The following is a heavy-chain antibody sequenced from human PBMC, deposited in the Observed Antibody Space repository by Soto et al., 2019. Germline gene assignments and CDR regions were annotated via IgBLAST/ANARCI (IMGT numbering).Heavy chain of an antibody. J-gene: IGHJ4*01. CDR3: ASGVLH. D-gene: IGHD3-10*01. V-gene: IGHV4-31*02. Sequence: SWVRQAPGKGLEWIGYISYSRRTYYXXSLKSRVXXSVQTSKKQFSLILNSVTAADTAVYYCASGVLHWGQGALVTVSS. CDR2: ISYSRRT.